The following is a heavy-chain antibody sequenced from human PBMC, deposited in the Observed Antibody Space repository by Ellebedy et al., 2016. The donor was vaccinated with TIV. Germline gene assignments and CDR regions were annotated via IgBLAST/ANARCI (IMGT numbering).Heavy chain of an antibody. CDR1: SYTFTNYG. J-gene: IGHJ4*02. CDR3: ARVMVGYSGYGANIYYFDY. Sequence: AASVKVSCKASSYTFTNYGLTWVRKAPGQGLEWMGWIRAYNGNKKYAQKIQGRVTMTTDTSTNTAYMELRRLRSDDTAVYYCARVMVGYSGYGANIYYFDYWGQGTLVTVSS. CDR2: IRAYNGNK. V-gene: IGHV1-18*01. D-gene: IGHD5-12*01.